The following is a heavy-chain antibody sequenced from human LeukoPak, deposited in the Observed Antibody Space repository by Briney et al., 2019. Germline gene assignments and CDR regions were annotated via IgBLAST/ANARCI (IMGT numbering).Heavy chain of an antibody. CDR2: IKQDGSDK. CDR1: GFTFSSYW. D-gene: IGHD6-19*01. J-gene: IGHJ4*02. Sequence: GGSLRLSCAASGFTFSSYWMDWVRQAPGKGLEWVANIKQDGSDKYYVDSVKGRFTISRDNAKNSVFLQMNSLRAEDTAVYYCARAQWLDSFDYWGQGTLVTVSS. CDR3: ARAQWLDSFDY. V-gene: IGHV3-7*01.